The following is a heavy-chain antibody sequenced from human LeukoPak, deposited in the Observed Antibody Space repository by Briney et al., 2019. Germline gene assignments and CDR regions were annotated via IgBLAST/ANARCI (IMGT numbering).Heavy chain of an antibody. CDR1: GYSITSGYY. J-gene: IGHJ4*02. CDR2: IHHSGST. V-gene: IGHV4-38-2*02. D-gene: IGHD3-10*01. CDR3: ARDQDYYGSGSYGPDY. Sequence: SETLSLTCTVSGYSITSGYYWGWIRQPPGKGLEWIGSIHHSGSTFYNPSLKSRVTISVDPSKNQFSLKLSSVTAADTAVYYCARDQDYYGSGSYGPDYWGQGILVTVSS.